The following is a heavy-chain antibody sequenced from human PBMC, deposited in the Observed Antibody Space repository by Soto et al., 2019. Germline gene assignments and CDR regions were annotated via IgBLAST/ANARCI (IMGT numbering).Heavy chain of an antibody. J-gene: IGHJ4*02. CDR1: GFSFNTYG. D-gene: IGHD3-16*01. V-gene: IGHV3-30*18. Sequence: QVQLVESGGGVVQPGRSLRLSCAASGFSFNTYGMHLVRQAPGKGLEWVALLSYDGTNKYYSDSVKGRFTISRDNSKNTLYLQMNSLRPDDTATYYGANDPSPRVGSYPTHWGQGTLVTVSS. CDR2: LSYDGTNK. CDR3: ANDPSPRVGSYPTH.